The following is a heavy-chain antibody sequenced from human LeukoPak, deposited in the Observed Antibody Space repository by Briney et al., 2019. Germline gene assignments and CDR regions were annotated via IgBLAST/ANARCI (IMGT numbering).Heavy chain of an antibody. CDR2: INHSGST. CDR3: ARWSTVVTRSFDY. Sequence: SETLSLTCAVYGGSFSGYYWSWIRQPPGKGLEWIGEINHSGSTNYNPSLKSRVTISVDTSKNQFSLKMSSVTAEETAVYYCARWSTVVTRSFDYWGQGTLVTVSS. D-gene: IGHD4-23*01. J-gene: IGHJ4*02. CDR1: GGSFSGYY. V-gene: IGHV4-34*01.